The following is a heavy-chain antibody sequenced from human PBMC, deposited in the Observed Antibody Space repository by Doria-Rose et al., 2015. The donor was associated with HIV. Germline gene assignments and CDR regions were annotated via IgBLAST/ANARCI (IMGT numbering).Heavy chain of an antibody. CDR2: IFSDDER. D-gene: IGHD6-13*01. CDR3: ARIKSSRWYHKYYFDF. Sequence: QVTLKGSGPVLVKPTETLTLTCTVSGVSLSSPGMGVSWIRQPPGKALEWLANIFSDDERSYQTSLKSRLTISRGTSKSQVVLTMTDMDPVDTATYYCARIKSSRWYHKYYFDFWGQGTLVIVSA. V-gene: IGHV2-26*01. CDR1: GVSLSSPGMG. J-gene: IGHJ4*02.